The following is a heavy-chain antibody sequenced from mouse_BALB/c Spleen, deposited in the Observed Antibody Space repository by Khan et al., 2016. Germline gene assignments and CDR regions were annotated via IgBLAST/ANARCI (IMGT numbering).Heavy chain of an antibody. CDR1: GSSITSGYY. V-gene: IGHV3-6*02. D-gene: IGHD3-2*01. CDR2: MSYDGSN. Sequence: EVQLQESGPGLVKPSQSLSLTCSVTGSSITSGYYWNWIRQFPGNKLEWMGYMSYDGSNNYNPSLKNRISITRDTSKNQFFLKLNSVTTEDTATYYCARDRQLGHDGMDCWGQGTSVTVSS. CDR3: ARDRQLGHDGMDC. J-gene: IGHJ4*01.